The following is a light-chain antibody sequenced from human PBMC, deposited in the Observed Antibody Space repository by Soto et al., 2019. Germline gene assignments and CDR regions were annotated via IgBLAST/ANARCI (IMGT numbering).Light chain of an antibody. CDR2: GAS. J-gene: IGKJ1*01. CDR1: QSVSSY. V-gene: IGKV3-15*01. CDR3: QQYHNWTWT. Sequence: EIVLTQSPGTLSLSPGERASLSCRASQSVSSYLAWYQQKPGQAPRLLIYGASTRATGIPARFSGSGSGTEFTPSIRSLQYKDIQVYYCQQYHNWTWTLGQGTKVDIK.